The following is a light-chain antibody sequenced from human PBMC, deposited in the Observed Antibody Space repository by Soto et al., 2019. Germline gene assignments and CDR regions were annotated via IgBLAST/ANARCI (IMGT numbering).Light chain of an antibody. V-gene: IGKV3D-15*01. CDR1: QSAGNF. J-gene: IGKJ5*01. CDR2: YIS. CDR3: QQHNQWPIT. Sequence: EIVMTQSPATLSVSPGETASLSCRASQSAGNFLAWYQQKPGQAPRLLIYYISTRATGIPARFSGSGSGTEFTLTINSLQSEDSAVYSCQQHNQWPITFGQGKRLE.